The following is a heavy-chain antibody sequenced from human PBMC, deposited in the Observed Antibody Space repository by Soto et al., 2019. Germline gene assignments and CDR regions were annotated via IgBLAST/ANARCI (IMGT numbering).Heavy chain of an antibody. Sequence: GGSLRLSCAASGFTFSSYAMSWVRQAPGKGLEWVSAISGSGGSTYYADSVKGRFTISRDNSKNTLYLQMNSLRAEDTAVYYCANEGVDGYNYWGLLNYGMDVCGQGTTVTVSS. V-gene: IGHV3-23*01. CDR2: ISGSGGST. CDR3: ANEGVDGYNYWGLLNYGMDV. CDR1: GFTFSSYA. D-gene: IGHD5-12*01. J-gene: IGHJ6*02.